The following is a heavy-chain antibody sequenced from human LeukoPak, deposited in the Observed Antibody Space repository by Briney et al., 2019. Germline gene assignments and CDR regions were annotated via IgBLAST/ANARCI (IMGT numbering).Heavy chain of an antibody. D-gene: IGHD3-9*01. CDR2: IYWDDDK. V-gene: IGHV2-5*02. CDR3: AHRAYDILTGYRDAFDI. CDR1: GFSLSTSGVG. J-gene: IGHJ3*02. Sequence: SGPTLVKPTQTLTLTCTFSGFSLSTSGVGVGWIRQPPGKALEWLALIYWDDDKRYSPSLKSRLTITKDTSKNQVVLTMTNMDPVDTATYYCAHRAYDILTGYRDAFDIWGQGTMVTVSS.